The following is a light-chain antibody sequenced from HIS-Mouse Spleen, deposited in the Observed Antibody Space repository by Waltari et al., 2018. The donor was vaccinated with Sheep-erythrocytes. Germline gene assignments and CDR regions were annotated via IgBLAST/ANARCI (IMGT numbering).Light chain of an antibody. CDR3: QAWDSSTVV. V-gene: IGLV2-8*01. CDR2: EVS. CDR1: SSDVGRYHH. J-gene: IGLJ2*01. Sequence: QSALTQPPSASGSPGQSVTISCTGTSSDVGRYHHVSWYQQHPGKAPKLMIYEVSKRPSGIPERFSGSNSGNTATLTISGTQAMDEADYYCQAWDSSTVVFGGGTKLTVL.